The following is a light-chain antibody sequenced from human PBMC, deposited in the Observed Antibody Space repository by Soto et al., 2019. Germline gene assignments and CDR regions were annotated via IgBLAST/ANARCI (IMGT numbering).Light chain of an antibody. V-gene: IGKV1-33*01. CDR1: QDIKHY. J-gene: IGKJ1*01. CDR2: DTS. Sequence: DIQMTQSPSSLSASVGDRVTITCQARQDIKHYLNWYQQKPGKAPNLLIYDTSILETGVPSRFSGSGSGTDFTLKISRVEAEDVGVYYCMKALQTRTFCQGTKVDIK. CDR3: MKALQTRT.